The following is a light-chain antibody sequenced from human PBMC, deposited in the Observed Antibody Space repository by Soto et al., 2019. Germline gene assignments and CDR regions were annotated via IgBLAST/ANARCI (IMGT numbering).Light chain of an antibody. CDR1: QKLNTW. J-gene: IGKJ5*01. CDR2: KTS. V-gene: IGKV1-5*03. Sequence: IQMTQSPSTLSASVGDRVVITCRASQKLNTWLAWYQQKPGKAPRLLIYKTSTLETGVPPRFSGSGSGTEFSLTISNLQPDDFATYYCQQYNSYSPITFGQGTRLEIK. CDR3: QQYNSYSPIT.